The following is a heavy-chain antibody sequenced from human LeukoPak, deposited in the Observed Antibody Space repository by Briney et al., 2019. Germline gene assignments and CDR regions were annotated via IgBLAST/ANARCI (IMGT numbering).Heavy chain of an antibody. CDR3: ARDLDYYDSKALDY. D-gene: IGHD3-22*01. CDR1: GSTFDDYG. Sequence: GGSLRPSCAASGSTFDDYGMSWVRQAPGKGLEWVSGINWNGGSTGYADSVKGRFTISRDNAKNSLYLQMNSLRAEDTALYYCARDLDYYDSKALDYWGQGTLVTVSS. J-gene: IGHJ4*02. V-gene: IGHV3-20*04. CDR2: INWNGGST.